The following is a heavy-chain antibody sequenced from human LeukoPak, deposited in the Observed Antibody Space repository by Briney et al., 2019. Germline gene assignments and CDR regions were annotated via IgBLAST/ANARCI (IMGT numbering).Heavy chain of an antibody. CDR1: GYTLTELS. CDR2: FDPEDGET. CDR3: ATDPFTYYYGSGDAFDI. V-gene: IGHV1-24*01. Sequence: ASVKVSCKVSGYTLTELSIHWVRQAPGKGLEWMGRFDPEDGETIYAQKFQGRVTMTEDTSTDTAYMELSSLRSEDTAVYYCATDPFTYYYGSGDAFDIWGQGTMVTVSS. D-gene: IGHD3-10*01. J-gene: IGHJ3*02.